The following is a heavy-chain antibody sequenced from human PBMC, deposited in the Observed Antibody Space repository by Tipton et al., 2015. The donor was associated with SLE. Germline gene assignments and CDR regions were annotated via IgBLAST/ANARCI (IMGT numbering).Heavy chain of an antibody. J-gene: IGHJ4*02. D-gene: IGHD5-18*01. Sequence: TLSLTCTVSGGSITSHYWSWIRQPPGKGLEWIGNILYSGDTNYNPSLKSRVTISVDTSKNQFSLKLSSVTAADTAVYYCARGRYSYGLHLDYWGQGTLVTVSS. V-gene: IGHV4-59*08. CDR1: GGSITSHY. CDR2: ILYSGDT. CDR3: ARGRYSYGLHLDY.